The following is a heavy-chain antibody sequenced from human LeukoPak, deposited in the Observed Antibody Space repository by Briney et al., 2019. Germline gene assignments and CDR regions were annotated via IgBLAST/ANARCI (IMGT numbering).Heavy chain of an antibody. V-gene: IGHV4-39*07. CDR3: ASTRRDSSGYCYFDY. Sequence: SETLSLTCTVSDGSISSSSYYWGWIRQPPGKGLEWIGSIYYSGSTYYNPSLKSRVTISVDTSKNQFSLKLSSVTAADTAVYYCASTRRDSSGYCYFDYWGQGTLVTVSS. CDR2: IYYSGST. D-gene: IGHD3-22*01. CDR1: DGSISSSSYY. J-gene: IGHJ4*02.